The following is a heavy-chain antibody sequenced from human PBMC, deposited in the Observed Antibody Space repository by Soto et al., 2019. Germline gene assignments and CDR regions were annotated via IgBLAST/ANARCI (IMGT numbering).Heavy chain of an antibody. CDR1: GGSISSGGYY. Sequence: QVQLQESGPGLVKPSQTLSLTCTVSGGSISSGGYYWSWIRQHPGKGLEWIGYIYYSGSTYYNPSLKSRVTISVDTSKNQFSLKLSSVTAADTAVYYCARVIAAAGTALPKNNWFDPWGQGTLVTVSS. CDR2: IYYSGST. J-gene: IGHJ5*02. CDR3: ARVIAAAGTALPKNNWFDP. D-gene: IGHD6-13*01. V-gene: IGHV4-31*03.